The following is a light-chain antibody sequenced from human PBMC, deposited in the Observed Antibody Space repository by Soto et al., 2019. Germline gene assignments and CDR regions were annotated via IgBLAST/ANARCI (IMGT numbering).Light chain of an antibody. V-gene: IGKV3-11*01. CDR2: QTS. CDR3: HQRQSWPRT. J-gene: IGKJ1*01. CDR1: QYINTR. Sequence: EIVLTQSPATLSSFPGDRVTLSCRASQYINTRLAWYQHRPGQAPRLLIYQTSNRAAGVPSRFSAWGSETDFTLTISDVQPEDFAVYYCHQRQSWPRTFGQGTKVDIK.